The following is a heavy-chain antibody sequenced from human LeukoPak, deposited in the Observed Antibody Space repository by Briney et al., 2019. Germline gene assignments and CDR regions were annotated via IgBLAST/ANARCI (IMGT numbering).Heavy chain of an antibody. CDR1: GYSFTSYW. D-gene: IGHD3-3*01. Sequence: GESLQISCQGSGYSFTSYWIGWVRQMPGKGLEWMGIIYPGDSDTRYSPSFQGQVTISADKSISTAYLQWSSLKASDTAMYYCARLGSSTIFGVGPFDYWGQGTLVTVSS. CDR3: ARLGSSTIFGVGPFDY. V-gene: IGHV5-51*01. J-gene: IGHJ4*02. CDR2: IYPGDSDT.